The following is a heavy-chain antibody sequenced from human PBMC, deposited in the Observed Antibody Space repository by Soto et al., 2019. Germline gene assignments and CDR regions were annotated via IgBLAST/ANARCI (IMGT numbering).Heavy chain of an antibody. J-gene: IGHJ6*02. CDR1: GFTFSSYW. CDR3: ARDGGVVTTYYYGLDV. V-gene: IGHV3-7*01. Sequence: GASVRLSCAASGFTFSSYWMSWVRQAPGKGLEWVANIKQDESEKHYVDSVKGRFTISRDNAKNSLYLQMNSLRAEDTAVYYCARDGGVVTTYYYGLDVWGQGTTVTVSS. CDR2: IKQDESEK. D-gene: IGHD3-16*01.